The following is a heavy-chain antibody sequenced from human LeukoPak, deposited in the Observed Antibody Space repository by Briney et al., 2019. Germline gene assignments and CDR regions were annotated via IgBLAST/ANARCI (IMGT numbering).Heavy chain of an antibody. CDR2: VDPEDGET. CDR1: GYTFTDYY. CDR3: ATMTTFDP. D-gene: IGHD4-11*01. Sequence: ASVKVSCKAFGYTFTDYYIHWVKEVPGKGLEWMGRVDPEDGETTYAEKFQGRVTITADTSTDTAYMELNNLRSEDTAVYYCATMTTFDPWGQGTLVTVSP. V-gene: IGHV1-69-2*01. J-gene: IGHJ5*02.